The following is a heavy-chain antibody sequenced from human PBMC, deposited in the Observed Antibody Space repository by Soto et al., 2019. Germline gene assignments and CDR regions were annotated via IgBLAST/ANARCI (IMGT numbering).Heavy chain of an antibody. Sequence: EVQLLESGGGLVQPGGSLRLSCAASGFTFSSFAMSWVRQAPGKGLEWVSAISTSGATTYYADSVKGRFTISRDNSKNTCYLRMTPRTADDTALYYCEKDPMVRDCRGGTCYFDYWGQGTLVTVSS. CDR3: EKDPMVRDCRGGTCYFDY. J-gene: IGHJ4*02. V-gene: IGHV3-23*01. D-gene: IGHD2-15*01. CDR2: ISTSGATT. CDR1: GFTFSSFA.